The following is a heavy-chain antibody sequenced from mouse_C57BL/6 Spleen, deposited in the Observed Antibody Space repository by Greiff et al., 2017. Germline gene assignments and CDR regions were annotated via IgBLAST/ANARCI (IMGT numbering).Heavy chain of an antibody. D-gene: IGHD4-1*01. J-gene: IGHJ2*01. CDR3: ARLLEYYFDY. CDR2: ISSGGSYT. Sequence: EVKLVESGGDLVKPGGSLKLSCAASGFTFSSYGMSWVRQTPDKRLEWVATISSGGSYTYYPDSVKGRFTISRDNAKNTLYLQMSSLKSEDTAMYYCARLLEYYFDYWGQGTTLTVSS. V-gene: IGHV5-6*01. CDR1: GFTFSSYG.